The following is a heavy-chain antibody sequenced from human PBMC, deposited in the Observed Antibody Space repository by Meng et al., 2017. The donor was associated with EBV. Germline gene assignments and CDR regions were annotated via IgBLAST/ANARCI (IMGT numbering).Heavy chain of an antibody. CDR3: ARDCNFYDTPSPFDY. J-gene: IGHJ4*02. D-gene: IGHD3-3*01. V-gene: IGHV1-18*01. CDR1: GYTFTNYD. Sequence: QVQLVQPGAEVKKPGASVKFSCKASGYTFTNYDINWVRQAPGQGLEWMGWINSNNGNTSYAQKLQGWVTMTTDTSTSTAYMELRSLRSDDTAVYYCARDCNFYDTPSPFDYWGQGTLVTVSS. CDR2: INSNNGNT.